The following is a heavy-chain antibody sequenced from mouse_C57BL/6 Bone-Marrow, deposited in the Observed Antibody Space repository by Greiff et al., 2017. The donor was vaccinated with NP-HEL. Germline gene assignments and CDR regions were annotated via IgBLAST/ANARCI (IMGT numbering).Heavy chain of an antibody. V-gene: IGHV1-81*01. Sequence: VQLQQSGAELARPWASVKLSCKASGYTFTSYGISWVKQRTGQGLEWIGEIYPRSGNTYYNEKFKGKATLTADKSSSTAYMELRSLTSEDSAVYFCARSSHYYGSSYTFAYWGQGTLVTVSA. CDR2: IYPRSGNT. CDR1: GYTFTSYG. D-gene: IGHD1-1*01. J-gene: IGHJ3*01. CDR3: ARSSHYYGSSYTFAY.